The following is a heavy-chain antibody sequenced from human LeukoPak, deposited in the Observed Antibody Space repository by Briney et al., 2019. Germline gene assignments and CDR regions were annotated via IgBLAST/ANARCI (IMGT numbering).Heavy chain of an antibody. CDR1: GFTFSDYA. V-gene: IGHV3-30*04. Sequence: PGGSLRLSCAASGFTFSDYAMHWVRQAPGKGLEWVAVISYDGSNKYYADSVKGRFTISRDNSKNTLYLQMNSLRAEDTAVYYCAKGSKAGLKTRDHYMDVWGKGTTVTIPS. CDR3: AKGSKAGLKTRDHYMDV. CDR2: ISYDGSNK. D-gene: IGHD1-1*01. J-gene: IGHJ6*03.